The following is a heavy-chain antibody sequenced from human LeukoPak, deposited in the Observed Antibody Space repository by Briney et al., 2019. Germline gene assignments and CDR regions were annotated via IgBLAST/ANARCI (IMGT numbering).Heavy chain of an antibody. J-gene: IGHJ5*02. CDR3: AKVVSSYGSGSSWFDP. Sequence: GGSLRLSCAASGFTFSSYGMSWVRQAPGKGLEWVSAISGSGGSTYYADSVKGRFTISRDNSKNTLYLQMNSLRAEDTAVYYCAKVVSSYGSGSSWFDPWGQGTLVTVSS. D-gene: IGHD3-10*01. V-gene: IGHV3-23*01. CDR2: ISGSGGST. CDR1: GFTFSSYG.